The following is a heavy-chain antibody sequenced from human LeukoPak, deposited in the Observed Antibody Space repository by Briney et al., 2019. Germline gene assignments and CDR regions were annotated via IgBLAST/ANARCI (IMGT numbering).Heavy chain of an antibody. CDR3: ARDRDSSGSLPDY. Sequence: ASVKVSCKASGYTFTSYGISWVRQAPGQGLEWMGWISAYNGNTNYAQKLQGRVTITADKSTSTAYMELSSLRSEDTAVYYCARDRDSSGSLPDYWGQGTLVTVSS. CDR1: GYTFTSYG. V-gene: IGHV1-18*01. D-gene: IGHD6-19*01. CDR2: ISAYNGNT. J-gene: IGHJ4*02.